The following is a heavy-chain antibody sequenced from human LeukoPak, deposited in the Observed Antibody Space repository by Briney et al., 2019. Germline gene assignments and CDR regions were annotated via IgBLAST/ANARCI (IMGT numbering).Heavy chain of an antibody. CDR2: ISGSGGST. D-gene: IGHD5-12*01. J-gene: IGHJ4*02. Sequence: QTGGSLRLSCAASGFTFSSYAMSWVRQAPGKGLEWVSAISGSGGSTYYADSVKGRFTISRDNSKNTLYLQMNSLRAEDTAVYYCAKGVSGYVDFFDYWGQGTLVTVSS. CDR1: GFTFSSYA. V-gene: IGHV3-23*01. CDR3: AKGVSGYVDFFDY.